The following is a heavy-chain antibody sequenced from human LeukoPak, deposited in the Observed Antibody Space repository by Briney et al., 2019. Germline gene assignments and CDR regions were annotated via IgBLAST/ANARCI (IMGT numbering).Heavy chain of an antibody. CDR2: ISTSSSYI. Sequence: GGSLRLSCAASGFTLSTYNMKWVRQAPRKGLEWVSSISTSSSYIYYADSVKGRFTISRDNSKNTLYLQMNSLRAEDTAVYYCAKDRVVGASDYWGQGTLVTVSS. CDR3: AKDRVVGASDY. CDR1: GFTLSTYN. D-gene: IGHD2-15*01. V-gene: IGHV3-21*04. J-gene: IGHJ4*02.